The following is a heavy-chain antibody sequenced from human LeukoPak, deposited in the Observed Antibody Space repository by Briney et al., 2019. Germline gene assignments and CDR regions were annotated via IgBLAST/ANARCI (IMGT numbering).Heavy chain of an antibody. Sequence: QPGGSLRLSCAASGFTFSNYWMHWVRQAPGKGLMWVSQISTDGSQTFYADSVKGRFTISKDNAKNSLYLQMNSLRAEDTALYHCARNNGMDVWGQGTTVIVSS. CDR3: ARNNGMDV. J-gene: IGHJ6*02. CDR1: GFTFSNYW. CDR2: ISTDGSQT. V-gene: IGHV3-74*01.